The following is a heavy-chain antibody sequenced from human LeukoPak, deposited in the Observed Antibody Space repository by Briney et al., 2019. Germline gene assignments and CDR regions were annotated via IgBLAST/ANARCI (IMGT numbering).Heavy chain of an antibody. CDR1: GFTFSNYG. Sequence: GGSLRLSCAASGFTFSNYGMHWVRQAPGKGLERVALISNDGSNKYYEDSVKGRFTISRDNSKNTLYLQMNSLRAEDTAVYYCAKDYAVGADHPDAFDIWGQGTMVTVSS. CDR3: AKDYAVGADHPDAFDI. CDR2: ISNDGSNK. V-gene: IGHV3-30*18. D-gene: IGHD1-26*01. J-gene: IGHJ3*02.